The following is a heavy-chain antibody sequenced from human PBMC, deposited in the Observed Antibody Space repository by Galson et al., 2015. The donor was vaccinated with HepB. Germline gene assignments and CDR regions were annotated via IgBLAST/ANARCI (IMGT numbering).Heavy chain of an antibody. CDR2: ISGSAATT. D-gene: IGHD3-10*01. V-gene: IGHV3-23*01. Sequence: SLRLSCAASGFTFTTYAMGWVRQAPGKGLEWVSSISGSAATTYHADPVKGQFTISRDNFKDTLYLQMNSLRVEDTAVYYCAKELEPSFYNGRRGNYYDHWGQGVLVTVSS. CDR1: GFTFTTYA. CDR3: AKELEPSFYNGRRGNYYDH. J-gene: IGHJ4*02.